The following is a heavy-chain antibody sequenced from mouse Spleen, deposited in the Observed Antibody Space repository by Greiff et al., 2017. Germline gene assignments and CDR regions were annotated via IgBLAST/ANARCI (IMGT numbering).Heavy chain of an antibody. Sequence: EVKLLESGGGLVQPGGSLKLSCAASGFTFSSYTMSWVRQTPEKRLEWVAYISNGGGSTYYPDTVKGRFTISRDNAKNTLYLQMSSLKSEDTAMYYCARHYYGPYYFDYWGQGTTLTVSS. J-gene: IGHJ2*01. CDR2: ISNGGGST. D-gene: IGHD1-2*01. V-gene: IGHV5-12-2*01. CDR3: ARHYYGPYYFDY. CDR1: GFTFSSYT.